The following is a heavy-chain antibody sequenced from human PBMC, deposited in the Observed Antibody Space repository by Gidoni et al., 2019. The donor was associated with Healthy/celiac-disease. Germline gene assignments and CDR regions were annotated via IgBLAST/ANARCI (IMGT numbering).Heavy chain of an antibody. J-gene: IGHJ5*01. Sequence: QLQLQESGSGLVKPSQTLSLTCAVSGGSISSGGYSWSSIRQPPGKGLEWIGYIYHSGSTYYNPSLKSRVTISVDRSKNQFSLKLSSVTAADTAVYYCARVRYCSSTSCRYGNWFDSWGQGTLVTVSS. CDR3: ARVRYCSSTSCRYGNWFDS. CDR2: IYHSGST. CDR1: GGSISSGGYS. D-gene: IGHD2-2*01. V-gene: IGHV4-30-2*01.